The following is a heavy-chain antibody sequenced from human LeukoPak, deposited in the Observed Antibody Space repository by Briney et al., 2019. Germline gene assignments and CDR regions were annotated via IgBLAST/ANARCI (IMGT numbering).Heavy chain of an antibody. Sequence: GGSLRLSCVAYGFTPSNAWMSWVRQAPGKGLEWVGRIKSKTDGGTTDYAAPVKGRFTISRDDTKNTLYLQMNSLKTEDTAVCYCTTDFSGNSWGQGTLVTVSS. CDR1: GFTPSNAW. D-gene: IGHD4-23*01. V-gene: IGHV3-15*01. J-gene: IGHJ4*02. CDR3: TTDFSGNS. CDR2: IKSKTDGGTT.